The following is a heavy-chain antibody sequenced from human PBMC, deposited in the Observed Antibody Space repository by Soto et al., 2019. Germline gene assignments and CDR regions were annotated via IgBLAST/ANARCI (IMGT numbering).Heavy chain of an antibody. Sequence: GGSLRLSCAASGFTFSSYSMNWVRQAPGKGLEWVSYISSSSSTIYCADSVKGRFTISRDNAKNSLYLQMNSLRDEDTAVYYCARVLKYYDILTGVPDYYYGMDVWGQGTTVTVSS. CDR2: ISSSSSTI. CDR1: GFTFSSYS. V-gene: IGHV3-48*02. J-gene: IGHJ6*02. D-gene: IGHD3-9*01. CDR3: ARVLKYYDILTGVPDYYYGMDV.